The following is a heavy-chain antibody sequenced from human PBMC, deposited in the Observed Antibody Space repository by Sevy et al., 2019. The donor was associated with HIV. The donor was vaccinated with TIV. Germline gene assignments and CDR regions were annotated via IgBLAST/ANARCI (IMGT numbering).Heavy chain of an antibody. V-gene: IGHV1-8*01. D-gene: IGHD3-3*01. CDR3: GGVRLDYEFWSGSYFSRAPWGYKYYAMDV. CDR2: MNPNNGNT. Sequence: ASVKVSCKAAGYSFTNFDINWVRQATGQGLEWMGWMNPNNGNTHYAQKFQGRVTMTRSSSANTAYMELSGLTSEDTAIYYLGGVRLDYEFWSGSYFSRAPWGYKYYAMDVWGQGTTVTVSS. J-gene: IGHJ6*02. CDR1: GYSFTNFD.